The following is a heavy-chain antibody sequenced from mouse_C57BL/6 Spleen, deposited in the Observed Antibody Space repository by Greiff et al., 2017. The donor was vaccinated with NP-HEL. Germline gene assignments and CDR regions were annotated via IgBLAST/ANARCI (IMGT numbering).Heavy chain of an antibody. Sequence: QVQLQQSGAELVKPGASVKLSCKASGYTFTEYTIHWVKQRSGQGLEWIGWFYPGSGSIKYNEKFKDKATLTADKSSSTVYMELSRLTSEDSAVYFCARHEDLYYYGTRYAMDYWGQGTSVTVSS. CDR2: FYPGSGSI. J-gene: IGHJ4*01. D-gene: IGHD1-1*01. CDR1: GYTFTEYT. V-gene: IGHV1-62-2*01. CDR3: ARHEDLYYYGTRYAMDY.